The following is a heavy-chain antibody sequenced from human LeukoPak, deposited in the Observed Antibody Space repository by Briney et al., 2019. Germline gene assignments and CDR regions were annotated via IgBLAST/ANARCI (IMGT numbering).Heavy chain of an antibody. Sequence: SETLSLTCAVYGGSFSGYYWSWISQPPGKGLEWIGEINHSGSTNYNPSLKSRVTISVATSKNQFSLKLNSVTAAYTAVYYFARGPGAATQEAFDSWGQGTLVTVSS. J-gene: IGHJ5*01. V-gene: IGHV4-34*01. CDR1: GGSFSGYY. CDR2: INHSGST. CDR3: ARGPGAATQEAFDS. D-gene: IGHD2-15*01.